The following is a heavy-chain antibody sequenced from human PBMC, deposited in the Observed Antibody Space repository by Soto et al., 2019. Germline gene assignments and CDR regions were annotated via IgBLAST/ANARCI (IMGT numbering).Heavy chain of an antibody. D-gene: IGHD3-16*02. CDR1: GLTFSNYA. J-gene: IGHJ4*03. V-gene: IGHV3-30-3*01. Sequence: PGGSLRLSCAASGLTFSNYAMHWVRQAPGKGLGWVAVILYDGSKSYYADSVKGRFTISRDNSNNTLSLQMSDLRREDPALYYCAGFQGYSYGADFVEDDWDHGTPVTISS. CDR3: AGFQGYSYGADFVEDD. CDR2: ILYDGSKS.